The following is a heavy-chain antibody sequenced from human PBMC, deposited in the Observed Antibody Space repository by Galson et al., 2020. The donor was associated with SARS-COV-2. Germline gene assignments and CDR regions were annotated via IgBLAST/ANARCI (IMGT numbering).Heavy chain of an antibody. D-gene: IGHD4-17*01. CDR3: AKCTVTYYYYYYGMDV. CDR1: GFTFSSYG. V-gene: IGHV3-30*18. Sequence: GESLKISCAASGFTFSSYGMHWVRQAPGKGLEWVAVISYDGSNKYYADSVKGRFTISRDNSKNTLYLQMNSLRAEDTAVYYCAKCTVTYYYYYYGMDVWGQGTTVTVSS. CDR2: ISYDGSNK. J-gene: IGHJ6*02.